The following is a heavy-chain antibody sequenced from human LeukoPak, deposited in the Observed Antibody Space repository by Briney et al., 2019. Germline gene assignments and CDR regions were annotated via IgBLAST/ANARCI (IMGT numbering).Heavy chain of an antibody. D-gene: IGHD2-2*01. J-gene: IGHJ4*02. CDR2: INHSGST. V-gene: IGHV4-34*01. CDR1: GGSFSGYY. Sequence: SETLSLTCAVYGGSFSGYYWIWIRQPPGKGLEWIGEINHSGSTNYNPSLKSRVTISVDTSKNQFSLKLSSVTAADTAVYYCARGALYCSSTSCYDLDYWGQGTLVTVSS. CDR3: ARGALYCSSTSCYDLDY.